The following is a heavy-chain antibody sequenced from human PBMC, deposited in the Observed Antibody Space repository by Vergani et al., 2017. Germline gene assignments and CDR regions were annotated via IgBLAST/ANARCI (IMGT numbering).Heavy chain of an antibody. D-gene: IGHD3-22*01. CDR3: AREAASIRGQNYYDSSGPADY. V-gene: IGHV4-31*03. CDR1: GGSISSGGYY. Sequence: QVQLQESGPGLVKPSQTLSLTCTVSGGSISSGGYYWSWIRQHPGKGLEWIGYIYYSGSTYYNPSLKSRVTISVDTSKNQFSLKLSSVTAADTAVYYCAREAASIRGQNYYDSSGPADYWGQGTLVTVSS. CDR2: IYYSGST. J-gene: IGHJ4*02.